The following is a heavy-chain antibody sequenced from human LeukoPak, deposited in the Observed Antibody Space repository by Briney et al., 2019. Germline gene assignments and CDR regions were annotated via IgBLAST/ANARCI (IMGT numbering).Heavy chain of an antibody. CDR2: IRYDGSNK. Sequence: GGSLRLSCAASGFTFSSYGMHWVRQAPGKGLEWVAFIRYDGSNKYYADSVKGRFTISRDNSKNTLYLQMNSLRAEDTAVYYCAKDSSYYYDSSGYYDDYYFDYWGQGTLVTVSS. V-gene: IGHV3-30*02. J-gene: IGHJ4*02. CDR3: AKDSSYYYDSSGYYDDYYFDY. D-gene: IGHD3-22*01. CDR1: GFTFSSYG.